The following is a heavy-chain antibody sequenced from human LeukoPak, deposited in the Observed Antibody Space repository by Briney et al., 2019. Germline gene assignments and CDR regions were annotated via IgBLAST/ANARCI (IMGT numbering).Heavy chain of an antibody. Sequence: PGGSLRLSCAASGFTFSSYAMSWVRQAPGKGLEWVSAISGSGGSTYYADSVKGRFTISRDSSKNTLYLQMNSLRAEDTAVYYCAGDTHSSNWYDHWGQGTLVTVSS. CDR3: AGDTHSSNWYDH. CDR1: GFTFSSYA. CDR2: ISGSGGST. J-gene: IGHJ5*02. V-gene: IGHV3-23*01. D-gene: IGHD6-13*01.